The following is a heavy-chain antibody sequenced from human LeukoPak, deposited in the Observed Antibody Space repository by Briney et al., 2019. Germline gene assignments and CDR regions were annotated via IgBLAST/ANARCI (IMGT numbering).Heavy chain of an antibody. CDR3: ARSLTGRPHVDY. V-gene: IGHV4-34*01. J-gene: IGHJ4*02. CDR2: INHSGST. Sequence: SETLSLACAVYGGSFSVYYWSWIRQPSGKGLEWIGEINHSGSTNYNPSLKSRVTISVDTSKNQFSLKLSSVTAADTAVYYCARSLTGRPHVDYWGQGTLVTVSS. D-gene: IGHD3-9*01. CDR1: GGSFSVYY.